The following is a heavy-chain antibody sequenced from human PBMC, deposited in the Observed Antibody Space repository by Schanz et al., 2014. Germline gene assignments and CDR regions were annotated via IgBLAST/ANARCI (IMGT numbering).Heavy chain of an antibody. V-gene: IGHV1-24*01. Sequence: QVQLVQSGAEVEKPGASVKVSCKASGYTLSKLSIHWVRQAPGKGLEWMGGLDLEDGEIVYAEQLKGRVTMTEDTSTDTAYMELSSLRSQDTAVYYCATAEDASGSYGLPACGVWGQGTTVIVSS. J-gene: IGHJ6*02. D-gene: IGHD3-10*01. CDR2: LDLEDGEI. CDR3: ATAEDASGSYGLPACGV. CDR1: GYTLSKLS.